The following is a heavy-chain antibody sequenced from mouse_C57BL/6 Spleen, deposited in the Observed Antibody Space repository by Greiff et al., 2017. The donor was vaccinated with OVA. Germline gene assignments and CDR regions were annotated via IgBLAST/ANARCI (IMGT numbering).Heavy chain of an antibody. J-gene: IGHJ4*01. CDR3: ARGGGYYDYDCAMDY. Sequence: EVQLQQSGPGLVKPSQSLSLSCSVTGYSITSGYYWNWIRQFPGNKLEWMGYISYDGSNNYNPSLKNRISITRDTSKNQFFLKLNSVTTEDTAAYYCARGGGYYDYDCAMDYWGQGTSVTVSS. D-gene: IGHD2-4*01. V-gene: IGHV3-6*01. CDR2: ISYDGSN. CDR1: GYSITSGYY.